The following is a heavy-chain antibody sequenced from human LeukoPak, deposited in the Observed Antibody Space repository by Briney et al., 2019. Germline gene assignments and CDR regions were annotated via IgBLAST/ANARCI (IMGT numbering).Heavy chain of an antibody. J-gene: IGHJ4*02. Sequence: GASVKVSCKASGGTFSSYAISWVRQAPGQGLEWMGWISAYNGNTNYAQKLQGRVTMTTDTSTSTAYMELRSLRSDDTAVYYCARDREYYYGSGSYYDYWGQGTLVTVSS. CDR3: ARDREYYYGSGSYYDY. CDR1: GGTFSSYA. D-gene: IGHD3-10*01. V-gene: IGHV1-18*01. CDR2: ISAYNGNT.